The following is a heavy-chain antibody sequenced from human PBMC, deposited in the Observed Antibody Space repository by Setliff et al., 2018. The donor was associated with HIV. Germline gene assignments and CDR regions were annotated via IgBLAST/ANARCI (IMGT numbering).Heavy chain of an antibody. CDR3: ARRAYCSSTTCFDF. V-gene: IGHV3-53*01. D-gene: IGHD2-2*01. Sequence: PGGSLRLSCAASGFSVSSNYMSWVRQAPGKGLEWVSVIYAAGSTYYADSVKGRFTISRHNSKNTLYLQMTSLRAEDTAVYYCARRAYCSSTTCFDFWGQGTLVTVSS. CDR2: IYAAGST. CDR1: GFSVSSNY. J-gene: IGHJ4*02.